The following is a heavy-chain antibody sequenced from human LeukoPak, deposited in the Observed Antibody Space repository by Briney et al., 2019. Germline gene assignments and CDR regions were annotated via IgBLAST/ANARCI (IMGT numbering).Heavy chain of an antibody. CDR1: GFTVSSNY. D-gene: IGHD3-10*01. V-gene: IGHV3-66*01. CDR3: AREVRSGYFDY. Sequence: GGSLRLSCAASGFTVSSNYMSWVRQAPGKGLEWVSVIYSGGSTYYADSVKGRFTISRDNSKNTLYLQMNSLRAEDTAVYYCAREVRSGYFDYWGQGTLVTVSS. CDR2: IYSGGST. J-gene: IGHJ4*02.